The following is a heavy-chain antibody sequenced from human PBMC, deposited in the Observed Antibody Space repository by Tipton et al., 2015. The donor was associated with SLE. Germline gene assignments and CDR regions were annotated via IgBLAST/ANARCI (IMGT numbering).Heavy chain of an antibody. CDR2: IKSYIDAGKI. Sequence: SLRLSCVASGFRFNYAYMSWVRQAPGKGLEWVGRIKSYIDAGKIYYAAPVKGRFSISRDDSKNTLYLQMNSLKTEDTGVYYCTWEQRVGNYYYYMDVWGRGTTVTVSS. CDR1: GFRFNYAY. J-gene: IGHJ6*03. CDR3: TWEQRVGNYYYYMDV. V-gene: IGHV3-15*01. D-gene: IGHD1-26*01.